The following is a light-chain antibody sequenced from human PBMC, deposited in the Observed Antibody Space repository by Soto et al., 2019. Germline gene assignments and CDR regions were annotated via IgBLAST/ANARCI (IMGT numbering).Light chain of an antibody. V-gene: IGKV3-20*01. CDR1: QSVSSSY. CDR2: GAS. J-gene: IGKJ3*01. Sequence: EIVLTQSPGTLSLSPGERATLSCRASQSVSSSYLAWYQQKPGQAPSLLIYGASSRATGIPDRFSGSGSGIAFTLTSSRLEPEDFAVYYCQQYGNSPVFTFGPGTKVDIK. CDR3: QQYGNSPVFT.